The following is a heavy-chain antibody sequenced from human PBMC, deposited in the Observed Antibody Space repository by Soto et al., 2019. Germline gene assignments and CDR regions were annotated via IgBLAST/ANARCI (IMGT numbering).Heavy chain of an antibody. D-gene: IGHD6-19*01. CDR1: GFTFSSYG. CDR2: IWYDGSNK. CDR3: ARDGGNSGWYDHYSGMDV. J-gene: IGHJ6*02. Sequence: QVQLVESGGGVVQPGRSLRLSCAASGFTFSSYGMHWVRQAPGKGLEWVAVIWYDGSNKYYADSVKGRFTISRDNSKNTLYLQMNSLRAEDTAVYYCARDGGNSGWYDHYSGMDVWGQGTTVTVSS. V-gene: IGHV3-33*01.